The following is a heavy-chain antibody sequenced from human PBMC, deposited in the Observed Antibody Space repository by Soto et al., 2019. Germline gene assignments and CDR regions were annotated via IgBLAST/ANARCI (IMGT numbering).Heavy chain of an antibody. CDR3: ARPRAAAAGPGCGMDV. V-gene: IGHV4-59*08. J-gene: IGHJ6*02. CDR1: GGSIISYY. Sequence: SLTCTVSGGSIISYYWSWIRQPPGKGLEWIGYIYYSGSTNYNPSLKSRVTISVDTSKNQFSLRLSSVTAADTAVYYCARPRAAAAGPGCGMDVWGQGTTVTV. D-gene: IGHD6-13*01. CDR2: IYYSGST.